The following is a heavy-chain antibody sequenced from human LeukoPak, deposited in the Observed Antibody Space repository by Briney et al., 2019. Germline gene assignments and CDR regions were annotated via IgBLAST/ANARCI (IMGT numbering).Heavy chain of an antibody. J-gene: IGHJ6*03. CDR1: GFTFSSYS. CDR2: ISGSGGST. CDR3: AKGNSLTGLYYYYYYYTDV. D-gene: IGHD2-8*01. V-gene: IGHV3-23*01. Sequence: GGSLRLSCAASGFTFSSYSMSWVRQAPGKGLEWVSAISGSGGSTYYADSMKGRFTISRDNSKNTLYLQMNSLRAEDTAVYYCAKGNSLTGLYYYYYYYTDVWGKGTTVTVSS.